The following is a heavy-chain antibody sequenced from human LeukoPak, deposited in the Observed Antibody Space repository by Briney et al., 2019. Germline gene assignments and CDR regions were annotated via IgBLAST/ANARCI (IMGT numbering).Heavy chain of an antibody. CDR3: AKGTMIVVAVGDYFDY. D-gene: IGHD3-22*01. V-gene: IGHV3-9*03. CDR2: ISWNSVNI. Sequence: PGRSLRLSCAASGFTLDDYAMHWVRQAPGKGLEWVSGISWNSVNIGYADPVKGRFTISRDNAKNSLYLQMNSLRAEDMALYYCAKGTMIVVAVGDYFDYWGQGTLVTVSS. J-gene: IGHJ4*02. CDR1: GFTLDDYA.